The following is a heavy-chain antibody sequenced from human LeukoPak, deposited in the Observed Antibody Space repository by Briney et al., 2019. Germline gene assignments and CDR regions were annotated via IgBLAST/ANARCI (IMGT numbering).Heavy chain of an antibody. CDR2: IWYDGSNK. CDR3: ARDGDSSGYGSPDY. Sequence: PGGSLRLSCAASGFTFSSYGMHWVRQAPGKGLEWVAVIWYDGSNKYYADSVKGRFTISRDNSKNTLYLQMNSLRAEDTAVYYCARDGDSSGYGSPDYWGQGTLVTVSS. D-gene: IGHD3-22*01. V-gene: IGHV3-33*01. J-gene: IGHJ4*02. CDR1: GFTFSSYG.